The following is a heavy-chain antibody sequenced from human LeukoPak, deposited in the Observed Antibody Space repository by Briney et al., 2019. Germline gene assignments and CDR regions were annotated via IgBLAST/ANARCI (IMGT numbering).Heavy chain of an antibody. V-gene: IGHV3-23*01. CDR3: ARDPNGDYIGAFDF. Sequence: GGSLRLSCAGSGFTFSNYALIWVRQAPGRGLEWVSAIKGSGSFTKYADSVTGRFTTSRDNSKNMLYLQMSSLTADDTAIHYCARDPNGDYIGAFDFGGQGTMVTVSS. CDR2: IKGSGSFT. D-gene: IGHD4-17*01. J-gene: IGHJ3*01. CDR1: GFTFSNYA.